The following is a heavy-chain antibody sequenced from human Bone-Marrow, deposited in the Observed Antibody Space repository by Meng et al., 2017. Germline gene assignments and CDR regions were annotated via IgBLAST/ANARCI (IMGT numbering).Heavy chain of an antibody. CDR2: INHSGST. J-gene: IGHJ4*02. V-gene: IGHV4-34*01. Sequence: QVQLKQGGAGLLKPLGTLYLTCVVSGGSLSDYYWSWIRQPPGKGLEWIGEINHSGSTNYNPSLESRATISVDTSQNNLSLKLSSVTAADSAVYYCARGPTTMAHDFDYWGQGTLVTVSS. CDR3: ARGPTTMAHDFDY. CDR1: GGSLSDYY. D-gene: IGHD4-11*01.